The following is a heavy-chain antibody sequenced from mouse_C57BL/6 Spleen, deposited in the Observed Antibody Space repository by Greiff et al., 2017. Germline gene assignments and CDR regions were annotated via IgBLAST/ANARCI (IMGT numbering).Heavy chain of an antibody. J-gene: IGHJ4*01. CDR1: GFTFSSYA. V-gene: IGHV5-9-1*02. CDR2: ISSGGDYI. Sequence: EVQLVESGEGLVKPGGSLKLSCAASGFTFSSYAMSWVRQTPEKRLEWVAYISSGGDYIYYADTVKGRFTISRANARNTLYLQMSSLKSEDTAMYYCTIYDGYYVGGAMDYWGQGTSVTVSS. CDR3: TIYDGYYVGGAMDY. D-gene: IGHD2-3*01.